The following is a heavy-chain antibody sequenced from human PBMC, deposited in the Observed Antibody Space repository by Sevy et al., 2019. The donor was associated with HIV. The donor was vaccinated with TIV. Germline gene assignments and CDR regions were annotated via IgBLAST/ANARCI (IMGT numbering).Heavy chain of an antibody. V-gene: IGHV3-15*01. CDR1: GFTFTNAW. Sequence: GGSLRLSCAASGFTFTNAWMSWVRQAPGKGLEWVGRIKSKTDGGTTDYAAPVKGRFTISRDDSKNTLYLQMNSLKTGDTAVYYRTTGITMDRGVNPWGQGTLVTVSS. CDR2: IKSKTDGGTT. J-gene: IGHJ5*02. CDR3: TTGITMDRGVNP. D-gene: IGHD3-10*01.